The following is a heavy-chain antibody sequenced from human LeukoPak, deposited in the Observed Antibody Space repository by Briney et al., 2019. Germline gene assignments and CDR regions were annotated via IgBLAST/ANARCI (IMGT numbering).Heavy chain of an antibody. CDR3: VKDTGRSFDW. J-gene: IGHJ4*02. CDR2: IRGNGGST. D-gene: IGHD7-27*01. Sequence: TGGSLRLSCAASGFIFDDYAMHWVRRAPGKGLEWVAVIRGNGGSTLHADSVKGRFTISGDNRKNSLYLQMNSLTTEDTGLYYCVKDTGRSFDWWGQGNLVTVST. CDR1: GFIFDDYA. V-gene: IGHV3-43*02.